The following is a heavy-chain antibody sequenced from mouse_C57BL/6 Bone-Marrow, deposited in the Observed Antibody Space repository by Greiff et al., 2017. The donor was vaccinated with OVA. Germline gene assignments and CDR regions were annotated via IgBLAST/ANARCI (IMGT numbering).Heavy chain of an antibody. CDR3: TRGDYYSNYPYAMDD. J-gene: IGHJ4*01. CDR1: GYTFTDYE. V-gene: IGHV1-15*01. CDR2: IYPGTGGT. D-gene: IGHD2-5*01. Sequence: QVQLKESGAELVRPGASVTLSCKASGYTFTDYEMHWVKQTPVHGLEWIGAIYPGTGGTAYNQKFKGKAILTADKSSSTAYMELRSLTSEDSAVYYCTRGDYYSNYPYAMDDWGQGTSVTVSS.